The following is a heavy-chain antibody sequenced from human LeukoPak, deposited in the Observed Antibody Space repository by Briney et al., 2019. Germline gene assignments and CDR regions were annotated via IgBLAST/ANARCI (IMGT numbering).Heavy chain of an antibody. CDR3: VKGLRYYDSGDTFDY. Sequence: PGGSLRLSCSASGFTFSSYAMHWVRQAPGKGLEYVSAISSNGDSTYYADSVKGRFTISRDNSKNTLYLQMSSLRAEDTAVYYCVKGLRYYDSGDTFDYWGQGTLVTVSS. CDR1: GFTFSSYA. CDR2: ISSNGDST. D-gene: IGHD3-22*01. J-gene: IGHJ4*02. V-gene: IGHV3-64D*06.